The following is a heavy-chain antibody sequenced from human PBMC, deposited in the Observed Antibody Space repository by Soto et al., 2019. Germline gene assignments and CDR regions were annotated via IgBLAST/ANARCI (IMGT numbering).Heavy chain of an antibody. CDR1: SVSNAC. CDR3: TTTPYWYFDL. V-gene: IGHV3-15*07. CDR2: IKSKTYGWTT. J-gene: IGHJ2*01. Sequence: SVSNACMNWVRQAPGKGLEWVGRIKSKTYGWTTDYAAPVKGRFTISRDDSKNTLYLQMNSLKTEDTAVYYCTTTPYWYFDLWGRGTLVTVSS.